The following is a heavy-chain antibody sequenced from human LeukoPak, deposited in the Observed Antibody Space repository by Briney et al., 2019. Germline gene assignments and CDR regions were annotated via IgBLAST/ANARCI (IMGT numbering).Heavy chain of an antibody. CDR3: ARARGQGDIDD. CDR1: GGSISSYY. V-gene: IGHV4-34*01. D-gene: IGHD2-15*01. CDR2: INHSGST. Sequence: SETLSLTCTVSGGSISSYYWSWIPQPPGKGLEWIGEINHSGSTNYNPSLKRRVTISIDTSKNQFSLKLSSVTGGDTAVYYCARARGQGDIDDWGQGSLDTVSS. J-gene: IGHJ4*02.